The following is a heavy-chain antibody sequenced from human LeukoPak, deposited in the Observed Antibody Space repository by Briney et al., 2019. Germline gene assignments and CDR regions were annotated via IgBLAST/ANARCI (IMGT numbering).Heavy chain of an antibody. Sequence: PGRSLRLSCAASGFTFDDYAMHWVRQAPGKGLEWVSGISWNSGSIGYADSVKGRFTISRDIAKNTLYLQMNSLRAEDTAVYYCVRSSGYPDFWGQGTLVTVSS. D-gene: IGHD5-12*01. J-gene: IGHJ4*02. CDR1: GFTFDDYA. CDR3: VRSSGYPDF. CDR2: ISWNSGSI. V-gene: IGHV3-9*01.